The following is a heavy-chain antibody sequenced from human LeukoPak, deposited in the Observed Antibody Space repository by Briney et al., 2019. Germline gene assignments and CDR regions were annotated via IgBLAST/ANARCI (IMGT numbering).Heavy chain of an antibody. D-gene: IGHD5-24*01. V-gene: IGHV4-34*01. CDR2: IDQRGET. J-gene: IGHJ4*03. CDR1: GGSFSRYY. CDR3: ARGPTISPTSYFDF. Sequence: SETLSLTCAVYGGSFSRYYLSWIRQSPGKGLEWIAEIDQRGETNYNPSVKSRVTIAVDTSKTQFSLKVRSVSAADTDLYSCARGPTISPTSYFDFWGQGTPVSVSS.